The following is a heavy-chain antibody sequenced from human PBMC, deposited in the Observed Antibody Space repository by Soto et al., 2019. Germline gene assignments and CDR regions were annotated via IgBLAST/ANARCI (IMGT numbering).Heavy chain of an antibody. CDR3: AKDRVRGYSYGFNAFDI. D-gene: IGHD5-18*01. CDR2: ISWNSGSI. Sequence: GGSLRLSCADSGFTFDDYAMHWVRQAPGKGLEWVSGISWNSGSIGYADSVKGRFTISRDNAKNSLYLQMNSLRAEDTALYYCAKDRVRGYSYGFNAFDIWGQGTMVTVSS. CDR1: GFTFDDYA. V-gene: IGHV3-9*01. J-gene: IGHJ3*02.